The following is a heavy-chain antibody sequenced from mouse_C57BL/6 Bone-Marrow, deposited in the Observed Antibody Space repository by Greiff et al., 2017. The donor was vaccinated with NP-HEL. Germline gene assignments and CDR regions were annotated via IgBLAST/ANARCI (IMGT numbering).Heavy chain of an antibody. CDR2: IYPGDGDT. Sequence: VQLQQSGAELVKPGASVKISCKASGYAFSSYWMNWVKQRPGKGLEWIGQIYPGDGDTNYNGKFKGKATLTADKSSSTAYMQLSSLTSEDAAVYFCARGPLPYAMDYWGQGTSVTVSS. J-gene: IGHJ4*01. CDR3: ARGPLPYAMDY. CDR1: GYAFSSYW. V-gene: IGHV1-80*01.